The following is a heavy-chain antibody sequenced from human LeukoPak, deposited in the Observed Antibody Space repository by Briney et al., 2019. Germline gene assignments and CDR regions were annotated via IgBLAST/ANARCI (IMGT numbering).Heavy chain of an antibody. CDR1: GGSFSGYY. CDR2: IYYSGST. Sequence: PSETLSLTCAVYGGSFSGYYWSWIRQPPGKGLEWMGYIYYSGSTNYNPSLKSRVTISVDTSKNQFSLKLSSVTAADTAVYYCARVAGAGEYYFDYWGQGTLVTVSS. D-gene: IGHD2/OR15-2a*01. V-gene: IGHV4-59*01. CDR3: ARVAGAGEYYFDY. J-gene: IGHJ4*02.